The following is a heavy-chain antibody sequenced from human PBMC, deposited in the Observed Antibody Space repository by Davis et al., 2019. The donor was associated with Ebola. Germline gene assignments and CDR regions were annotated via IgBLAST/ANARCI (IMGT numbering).Heavy chain of an antibody. V-gene: IGHV3-74*01. Sequence: PGGSLRLSCAASGFTFSNYWMHWVRQAPGKGLVWVSRINRDESGTTYADSVKGRFTISRDNAKNMLYLQMDSLRVEDTAVYYCAREAYSGTLRFDYWGQGTLVTVSS. CDR1: GFTFSNYW. CDR3: AREAYSGTLRFDY. J-gene: IGHJ4*02. CDR2: INRDESGT. D-gene: IGHD1-26*01.